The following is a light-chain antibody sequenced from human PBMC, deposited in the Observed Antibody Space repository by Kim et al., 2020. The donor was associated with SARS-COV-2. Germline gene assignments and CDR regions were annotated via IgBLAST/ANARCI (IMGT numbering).Light chain of an antibody. CDR2: DAS. J-gene: IGKJ4*01. CDR3: QQYTSHSLT. V-gene: IGKV1-5*01. Sequence: GDRVTITCRASQRISSWLAWYQQXPGKAPKLLIYDASSLESGVPSRFSGSGSGTEFTLTISSLQRDDFATYYCQQYTSHSLTFGGGTMV. CDR1: QRISSW.